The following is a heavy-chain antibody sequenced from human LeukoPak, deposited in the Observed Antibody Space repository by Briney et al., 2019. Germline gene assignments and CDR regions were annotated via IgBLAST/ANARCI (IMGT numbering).Heavy chain of an antibody. D-gene: IGHD5-24*01. V-gene: IGHV3-30-3*01. CDR3: ARGSRWLQLKLNFDY. CDR2: ISYDGSNK. CDR1: GFTFSSYA. J-gene: IGHJ4*02. Sequence: GGSLRLSCAASGFTFSSYAMHWVRQAPGKGLEWVAVISYDGSNKYYADSVKGRFTISRDNSKNTLYLQMNSLRAEDTAMYYCARGSRWLQLKLNFDYWGQGTLVTVSS.